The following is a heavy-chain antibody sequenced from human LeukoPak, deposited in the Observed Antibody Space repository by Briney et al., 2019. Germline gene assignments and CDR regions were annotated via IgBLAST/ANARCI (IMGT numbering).Heavy chain of an antibody. CDR2: INGGNGNT. CDR3: ARGRRYCSGGSPCSPYNNWFDP. V-gene: IGHV1-3*01. J-gene: IGHJ5*02. Sequence: ASVKVSCKTSGYTFTNYAIHWVRQAPGQRLEWMGWINGGNGNTEYSQTFQGRVIITRDTSASTAYMELSSLRSEDTAVYYCARGRRYCSGGSPCSPYNNWFDPWGQGTLVTVSS. D-gene: IGHD2-15*01. CDR1: GYTFTNYA.